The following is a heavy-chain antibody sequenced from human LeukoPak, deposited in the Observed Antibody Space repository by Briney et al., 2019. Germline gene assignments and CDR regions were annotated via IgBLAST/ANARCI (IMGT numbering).Heavy chain of an antibody. D-gene: IGHD5-12*01. CDR1: GYTFTSYD. J-gene: IGHJ5*02. CDR3: ARVAWIGVRWFDP. V-gene: IGHV1-8*03. Sequence: ASVKVSCKASGYTFTSYDINWVRQSTGQGLEWMGCMNPNSGNTGYAQKFQGRVTITRNTSISTAYMELSSLRSEDTAVYYCARVAWIGVRWFDPWGQGTLVTVSS. CDR2: MNPNSGNT.